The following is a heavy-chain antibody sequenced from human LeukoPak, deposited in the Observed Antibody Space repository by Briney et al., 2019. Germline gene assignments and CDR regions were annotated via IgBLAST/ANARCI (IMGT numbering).Heavy chain of an antibody. CDR3: ARATVFYGDLDRLDY. CDR1: GFTFSSYA. V-gene: IGHV3-30*04. J-gene: IGHJ4*02. Sequence: GRSLRLSCAASGFTFSSYAMHWVRQAPGKGLEWVAVISYDGSNKYYADSVEGRFTISRDNSKNTLYLQMNSLRAEDTAVYYCARATVFYGDLDRLDYWGQGTLVTVSS. CDR2: ISYDGSNK. D-gene: IGHD4-17*01.